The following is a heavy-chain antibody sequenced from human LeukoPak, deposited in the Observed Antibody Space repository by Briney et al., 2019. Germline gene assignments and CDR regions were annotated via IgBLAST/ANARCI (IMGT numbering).Heavy chain of an antibody. CDR2: IKQDGSEK. D-gene: IGHD1-14*01. Sequence: GGSLRLSCAVSGFNFNSYWMNWVRQAPGKGLEWVANIKQDGSEKYYVDSVKGRFTISRDNSKNTVYLQMNNLRGEDTAVYYCAKEEVGNWGQGTLVTVSS. CDR3: AKEEVGN. V-gene: IGHV3-7*01. CDR1: GFNFNSYW. J-gene: IGHJ4*02.